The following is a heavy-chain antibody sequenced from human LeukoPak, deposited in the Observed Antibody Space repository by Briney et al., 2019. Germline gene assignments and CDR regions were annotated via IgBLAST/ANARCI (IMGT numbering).Heavy chain of an antibody. J-gene: IGHJ4*02. CDR2: MNPNSGNT. CDR1: GYTFTSYD. CDR3: ARATFVAVAGTVGY. Sequence: ASVTVSCKASGYTFTSYDINWVRQAAGQGLEWMGWMNPNSGNTGYAQKFQGRVTMTRNTSISTAYMELSSLRSEDTAVYYCARATFVAVAGTVGYWGQGTLVTVSS. V-gene: IGHV1-8*01. D-gene: IGHD6-19*01.